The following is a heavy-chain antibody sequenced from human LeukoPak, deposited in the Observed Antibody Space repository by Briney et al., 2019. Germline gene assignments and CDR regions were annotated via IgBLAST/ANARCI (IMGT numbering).Heavy chain of an antibody. CDR1: GFTFSSYW. CDR2: INSDGRST. Sequence: GGSLRLSYAASGFTFSSYWMHWVRQAPGKGLVWVSRINSDGRSTTYADSVKGRFTFSRDNAKNTLYLQMNSLRAEDTAVYYCARSRYHGMDVWGQGTTVTVSS. CDR3: ARSRYHGMDV. J-gene: IGHJ6*02. V-gene: IGHV3-74*01.